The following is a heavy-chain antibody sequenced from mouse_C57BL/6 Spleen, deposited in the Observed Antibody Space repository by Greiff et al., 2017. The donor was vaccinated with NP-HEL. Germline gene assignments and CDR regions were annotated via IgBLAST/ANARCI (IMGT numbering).Heavy chain of an antibody. CDR2: IHPNSGST. D-gene: IGHD2-3*01. CDR3: ARSGDGHYAMDY. Sequence: VQLQQSGAELVKPGASVKLSCKASGYTFTSYWMHWVKQRPGQGLEWIGMIHPNSGSTNYNEKFKSKATLTVDKSSSTAYMQLSSLTSEDSAVYYCARSGDGHYAMDYWGQGTSVTVSS. J-gene: IGHJ4*01. V-gene: IGHV1-64*01. CDR1: GYTFTSYW.